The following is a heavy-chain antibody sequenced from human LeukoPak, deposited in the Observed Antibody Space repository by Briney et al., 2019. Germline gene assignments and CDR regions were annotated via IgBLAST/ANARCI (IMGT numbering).Heavy chain of an antibody. Sequence: SETLSLTCTVSGGSISSYYWSWIRQPPGKGLEWIGYIYYSGSTNYNPSLKSRVTISVDTSKNQFSLKLSSVTAADTAVYYCARDAGYCSGGSCYAFFDYWGQGTLVTVSS. J-gene: IGHJ4*02. D-gene: IGHD2-15*01. V-gene: IGHV4-59*01. CDR2: IYYSGST. CDR1: GGSISSYY. CDR3: ARDAGYCSGGSCYAFFDY.